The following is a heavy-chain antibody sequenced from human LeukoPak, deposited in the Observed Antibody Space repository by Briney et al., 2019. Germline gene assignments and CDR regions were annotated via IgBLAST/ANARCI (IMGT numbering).Heavy chain of an antibody. V-gene: IGHV4-59*12. Sequence: SETLSLTCTVSGGSISSYYWSWIRQPPGKGLEWIGHIYHSGSTYYNPSLKSRVTISIDRSKNQFSLRLSSVTAADTAVYFCAREDYYGSGTGDYWGQGTLVTVSS. CDR2: IYHSGST. CDR1: GGSISSYY. CDR3: AREDYYGSGTGDY. J-gene: IGHJ4*02. D-gene: IGHD3-10*01.